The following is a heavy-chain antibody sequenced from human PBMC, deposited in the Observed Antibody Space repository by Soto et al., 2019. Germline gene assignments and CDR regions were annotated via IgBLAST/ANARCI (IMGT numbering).Heavy chain of an antibody. CDR1: GYSFTSYW. J-gene: IGHJ6*02. Sequence: XESLTLSCKGSGYSFTSYWISWVRQMPGKGLEWMGRIDPSDSYTNYSPSFQGHVTISADKSISTAYLQWSSLKASDTAMYYCARIQLWDYYYGMDVWGQGTTVTAP. D-gene: IGHD5-18*01. CDR2: IDPSDSYT. CDR3: ARIQLWDYYYGMDV. V-gene: IGHV5-10-1*01.